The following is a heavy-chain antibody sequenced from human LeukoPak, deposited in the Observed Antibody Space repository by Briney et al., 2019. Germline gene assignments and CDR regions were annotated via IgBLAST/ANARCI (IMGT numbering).Heavy chain of an antibody. CDR3: ASGGYGGNWFDP. CDR2: MNPNSGNT. D-gene: IGHD4-23*01. CDR1: GYTFTSYD. J-gene: IGHJ5*02. Sequence: ASVKVSCKASGYTFTSYDINWVRQATGQGLEWMGWMNPNSGNTGYAQKFQGRVTITRNTSISTAYMELSSLRSEDTAVYYCASGGYGGNWFDPWGQGTLVTVSS. V-gene: IGHV1-8*03.